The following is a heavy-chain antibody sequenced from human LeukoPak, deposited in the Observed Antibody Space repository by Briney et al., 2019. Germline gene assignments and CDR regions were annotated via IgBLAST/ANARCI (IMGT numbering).Heavy chain of an antibody. D-gene: IGHD3-16*01. J-gene: IGHJ4*02. Sequence: PGGSLRLSCVASGITFSSYSMNWFRQAPGKGLEGGSYISSFSGTINYADSVKGRFTISRDNAKNSLYLQMNRLRAADTAVYYCARDQGGVGYWGQGTLVTVSS. CDR1: GITFSSYS. CDR3: ARDQGGVGY. CDR2: ISSFSGTI. V-gene: IGHV3-48*01.